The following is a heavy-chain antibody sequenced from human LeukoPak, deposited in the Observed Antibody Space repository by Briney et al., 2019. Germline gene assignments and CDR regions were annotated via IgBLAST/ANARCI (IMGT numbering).Heavy chain of an antibody. CDR1: GFTFSSYG. Sequence: PGGSLRLSCAASGFTFSSYGMHWVRQAPGKGLEWVAFIRYDGSNKYYADSVKGRFTISRDNSKNTLYLQMNSLRAEDTAVYYCAKDGSAAAPPFFDYWGQGTLVTVSS. CDR2: IRYDGSNK. J-gene: IGHJ4*02. CDR3: AKDGSAAAPPFFDY. V-gene: IGHV3-30*02. D-gene: IGHD6-13*01.